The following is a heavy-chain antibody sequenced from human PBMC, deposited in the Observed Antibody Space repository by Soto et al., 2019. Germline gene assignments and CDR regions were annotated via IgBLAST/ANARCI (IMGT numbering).Heavy chain of an antibody. Sequence: QVQLVESGGGVVQPGRSLRLSCAASGFTFSSYGMHWVRQAPGKGLEWVAVISYDGSNKYYADSVKGRFTISRDNSKNTLYLQMNSLRAEDTAVYYWAKEVVTTLGDYWGQGTLVTVSS. CDR2: ISYDGSNK. D-gene: IGHD2-21*02. J-gene: IGHJ4*02. CDR1: GFTFSSYG. CDR3: AKEVVTTLGDY. V-gene: IGHV3-30*18.